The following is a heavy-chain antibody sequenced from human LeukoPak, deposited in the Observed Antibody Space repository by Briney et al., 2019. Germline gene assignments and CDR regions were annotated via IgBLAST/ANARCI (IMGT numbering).Heavy chain of an antibody. J-gene: IGHJ4*02. CDR2: INHSGST. V-gene: IGHV4-34*01. D-gene: IGHD1-26*01. CDR3: ARVLVGATPYFDY. CDR1: GGSFSGYY. Sequence: PSETLSLTCAVYGGSFSGYYWSWIRQPPGKGLEWIGEINHSGSTNYNPSLKSRVTISVDTSKNQFSLKLSSVTAADTAVYYCARVLVGATPYFDYWGQGTLVTVSS.